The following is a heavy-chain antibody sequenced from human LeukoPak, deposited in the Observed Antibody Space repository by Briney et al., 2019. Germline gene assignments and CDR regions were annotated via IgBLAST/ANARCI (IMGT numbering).Heavy chain of an antibody. J-gene: IGHJ4*02. CDR1: GFTFSTFA. CDR2: IFPSGEI. D-gene: IGHD2-8*02. Sequence: GGSLRLSCAASGFTFSTFAMVWVRQPPGKGLEWVSSIFPSGEIHYADSVRGRFTISRDNSKSTLSLQMNSLRAEDTAIYYCATYRQVLLPFESWGQGTLVTVSS. CDR3: ATYRQVLLPFES. V-gene: IGHV3-23*01.